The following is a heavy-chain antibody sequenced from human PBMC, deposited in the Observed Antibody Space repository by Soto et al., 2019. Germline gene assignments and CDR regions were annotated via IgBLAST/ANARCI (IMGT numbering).Heavy chain of an antibody. D-gene: IGHD3-3*01. CDR1: GGSISSGGYY. V-gene: IGHV4-61*02. Sequence: SETLSLTCTVSGGSISSGGYYWSWIRQPAGKGLEWIGRIYTSGSTNYNPSLKSRVTMSVDTSKNQFSLKLSSVTAADTAVYYCARDQGYYDFWSGYPLYYYYGMDVWGQGTKVTVSS. J-gene: IGHJ6*02. CDR2: IYTSGST. CDR3: ARDQGYYDFWSGYPLYYYYGMDV.